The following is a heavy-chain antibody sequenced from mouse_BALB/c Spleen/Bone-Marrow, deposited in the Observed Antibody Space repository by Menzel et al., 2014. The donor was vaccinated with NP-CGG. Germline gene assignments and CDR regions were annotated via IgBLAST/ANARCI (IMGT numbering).Heavy chain of an antibody. J-gene: IGHJ4*01. CDR3: ARWLLPYYAMDY. CDR1: GYTFTTYY. V-gene: IGHV1S56*01. D-gene: IGHD2-3*01. CDR2: IYPRNVNT. Sequence: LQESGPELVKPGASVRMSCKASGYTFTTYYIHWVKQRPGQRLEWIGWIYPRNVNTNYNEKFRGKATLTADKSSSTAYMQLSSLTSEDSAVYFCARWLLPYYAMDYWGQGTSVTVSS.